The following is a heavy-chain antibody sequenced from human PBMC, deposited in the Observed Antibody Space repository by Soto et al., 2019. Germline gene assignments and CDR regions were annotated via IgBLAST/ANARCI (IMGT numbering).Heavy chain of an antibody. D-gene: IGHD6-19*01. CDR2: IYWDDDK. CDR3: AHRPRVGAVAGTSYYYGMDV. V-gene: IGHV2-5*02. J-gene: IGHJ6*02. Sequence: ESGPTLVNPTQTLTLTCTFSGFSLSTSGVGVGWIRQPPGKALEWLALIYWDDDKRYSPSLKSRLTITKDTSKNQVVLTMTNMDPVDTATYYCAHRPRVGAVAGTSYYYGMDVWGQGTTVTVSS. CDR1: GFSLSTSGVG.